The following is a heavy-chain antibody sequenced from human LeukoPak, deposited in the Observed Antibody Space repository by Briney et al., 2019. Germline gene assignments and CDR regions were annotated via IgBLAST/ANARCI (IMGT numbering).Heavy chain of an antibody. CDR2: ISSSSSYI. D-gene: IGHD3-22*01. V-gene: IGHV3-21*01. CDR3: ARGEADYYDSSGYLDY. J-gene: IGHJ4*02. Sequence: GGSLRLSCAASGFTFSSYSMSWVRQAPGKGLEWVSSISSSSSYIYYADSVKGRFTISRDNAKNSLYLQMNSLRAEDTAVYYCARGEADYYDSSGYLDYWGQGTLVAVSS. CDR1: GFTFSSYS.